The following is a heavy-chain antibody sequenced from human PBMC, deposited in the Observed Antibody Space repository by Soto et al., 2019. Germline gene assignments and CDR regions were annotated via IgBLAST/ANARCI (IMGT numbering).Heavy chain of an antibody. Sequence: ASVKVSCKASGYTFTSYGISWVRQAPGQGLEWMGWISAYNGNTNYAQKLQGRVTMTTDTSTSTAYMELRSLRSDDTAVYYCARTYITMIVVALNWFDPWRQGTLVTVSS. D-gene: IGHD3-22*01. V-gene: IGHV1-18*01. J-gene: IGHJ5*02. CDR3: ARTYITMIVVALNWFDP. CDR1: GYTFTSYG. CDR2: ISAYNGNT.